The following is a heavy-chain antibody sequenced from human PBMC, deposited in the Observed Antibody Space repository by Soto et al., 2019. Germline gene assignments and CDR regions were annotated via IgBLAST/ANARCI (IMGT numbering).Heavy chain of an antibody. CDR1: GGSISSSSYY. V-gene: IGHV4-39*01. Sequence: SETLSLTCTVSGGSISSSSYYWGWIRQPPGKGLEWIGSIYYSGSTYYNPSLKSRVTISVDTSKNQFSLKLSSVTAADTAVYYCASNRDSSSWDWGYYYYGMDVWGKGTTVTVSS. CDR3: ASNRDSSSWDWGYYYYGMDV. D-gene: IGHD6-13*01. J-gene: IGHJ6*04. CDR2: IYYSGST.